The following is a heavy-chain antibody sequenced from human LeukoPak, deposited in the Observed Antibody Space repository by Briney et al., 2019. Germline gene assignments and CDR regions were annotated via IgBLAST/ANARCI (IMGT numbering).Heavy chain of an antibody. V-gene: IGHV3-30*02. Sequence: PGGSLRLSCAESGFTFSSYGMQWVRQAPGKELEWVGFIRYDGSNKYYADSVKGRFTISRDNSKNTLYLQMNSLRAEDTAVYYCAKEGGYRYGFWYFDLWGRRTLVTVSS. CDR1: GFTFSSYG. CDR2: IRYDGSNK. J-gene: IGHJ2*01. D-gene: IGHD5-18*01. CDR3: AKEGGYRYGFWYFDL.